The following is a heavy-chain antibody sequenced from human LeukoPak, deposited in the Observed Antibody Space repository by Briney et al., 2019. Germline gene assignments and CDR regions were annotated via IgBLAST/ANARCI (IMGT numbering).Heavy chain of an antibody. D-gene: IGHD2-2*01. CDR1: GFTFSSYS. J-gene: IGHJ4*02. CDR2: IYSGGST. CDR3: ARRGSSTSCYDY. Sequence: GGSLRLSCAAPGFTFSSYSMNWVRQAPGKGLEWVSVIYSGGSTYYADSVKGRFTISRDNSKNTLYLQMNSLRAEDTAVYYCARRGSSTSCYDYWGQGTLVTVSS. V-gene: IGHV3-66*04.